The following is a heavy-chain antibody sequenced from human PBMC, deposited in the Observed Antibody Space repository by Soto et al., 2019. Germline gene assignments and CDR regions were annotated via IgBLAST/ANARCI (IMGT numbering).Heavy chain of an antibody. CDR2: IDPSDSYT. D-gene: IGHD2-21*01. CDR3: ARQNSHYYYYGMDV. Sequence: PGESLKISCNGSGYIFTSYWISWVRQMPGKGLEWMGRIDPSDSYTNYSPSFQGHVTISADKSISTAYLQWSSLKASDTAMYYCARQNSHYYYYGMDVWGQGTTVTVSS. CDR1: GYIFTSYW. J-gene: IGHJ6*02. V-gene: IGHV5-10-1*01.